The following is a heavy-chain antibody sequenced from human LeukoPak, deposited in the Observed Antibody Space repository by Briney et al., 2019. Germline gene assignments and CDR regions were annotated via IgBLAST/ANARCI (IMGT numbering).Heavy chain of an antibody. CDR2: ISANNGDT. Sequence: GASVKVSCKASGYTFTSYGISWVRQAPGQGLEWMGWISANNGDTDYPPKLQDRVTMTTDTYTSTAYMELRSLRSDDTAMYYCAREPHETREDYWGQGTLVTVSS. D-gene: IGHD1-1*01. V-gene: IGHV1-18*01. CDR1: GYTFTSYG. J-gene: IGHJ4*02. CDR3: AREPHETREDY.